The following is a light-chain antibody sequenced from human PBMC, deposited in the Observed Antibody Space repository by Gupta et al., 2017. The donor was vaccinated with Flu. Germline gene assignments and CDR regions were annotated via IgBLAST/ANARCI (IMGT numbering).Light chain of an antibody. CDR3: CTFAGGRIA. Sequence: ASVSGSPGQSITISCTGASSFVGNYDVVSWYQHHPGRAPKLIIYEGTERPSGVSNRFSGSKSRDTAALTISALQAEDEADYYCCTFAGGRIAFGGGTALTVL. CDR1: SSFVGNYDV. J-gene: IGLJ2*01. CDR2: EGT. V-gene: IGLV2-23*01.